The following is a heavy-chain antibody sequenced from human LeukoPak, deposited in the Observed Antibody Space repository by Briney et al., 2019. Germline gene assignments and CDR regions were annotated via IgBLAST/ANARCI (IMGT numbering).Heavy chain of an antibody. Sequence: SETLSLTCTVSGGSISSYYWSWIRQPPGKGLEWIGYIYYSGSTNYNPSLKSRVTISVDTSKNQFSLKLSSVTAADTAVYYCAREGDYDILTGYHWGQGTLVTVSS. J-gene: IGHJ4*02. CDR3: AREGDYDILTGYH. V-gene: IGHV4-59*12. D-gene: IGHD3-9*01. CDR2: IYYSGST. CDR1: GGSISSYY.